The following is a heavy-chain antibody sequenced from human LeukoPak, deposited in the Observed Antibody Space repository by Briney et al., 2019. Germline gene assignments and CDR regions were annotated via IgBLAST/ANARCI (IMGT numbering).Heavy chain of an antibody. CDR1: GYSISSGYY. CDR3: ARDYYDSSGPPRAFDY. J-gene: IGHJ4*02. Sequence: PSETLSLTCAVSGYSISSGYYWGWIRQPPGKGLEWIGSIYHSGSTYHNPSLKSRVTISVDTSKNQFSLKLSSVTAADTAVYYCARDYYDSSGPPRAFDYWGQGTLVTVSS. V-gene: IGHV4-38-2*02. CDR2: IYHSGST. D-gene: IGHD3-22*01.